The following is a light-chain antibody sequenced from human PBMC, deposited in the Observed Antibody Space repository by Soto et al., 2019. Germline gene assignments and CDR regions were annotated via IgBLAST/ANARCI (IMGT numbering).Light chain of an antibody. Sequence: QSVVTQEPSLTVSPGGTVTLTCGSSTGAVTSGHYPYWFQQKPGQAPRTLIYDTSNKHSWTPARFSGSLLGGKAALTLSGAQPEDEAEYDCFISYSGAYVVFGGGTKLTFL. CDR1: TGAVTSGHY. CDR3: FISYSGAYVV. V-gene: IGLV7-46*01. J-gene: IGLJ2*01. CDR2: DTS.